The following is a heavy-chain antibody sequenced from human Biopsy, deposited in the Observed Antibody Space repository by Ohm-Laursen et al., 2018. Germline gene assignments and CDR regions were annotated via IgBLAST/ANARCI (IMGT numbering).Heavy chain of an antibody. Sequence: GTLSLTCAVSGDSINNYYWSWIRQPAGKGLEWIGRIYTSGSPNYNLSLESRVTMSVDTSKNQFSLNLRSVTAADTAVYYCARGTGRYYVYGAFDIWGQGTVGTVSS. J-gene: IGHJ3*02. D-gene: IGHD1-26*01. V-gene: IGHV4-4*07. CDR1: GDSINNYY. CDR2: IYTSGSP. CDR3: ARGTGRYYVYGAFDI.